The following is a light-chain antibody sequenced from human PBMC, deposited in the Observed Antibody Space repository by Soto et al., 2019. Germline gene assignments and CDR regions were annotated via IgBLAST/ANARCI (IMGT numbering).Light chain of an antibody. CDR3: QQYGSTPPT. CDR1: ESVSNDH. J-gene: IGKJ1*01. Sequence: ELVLTQSPGTLSLSPGERATLSCRASESVSNDHLAWYQRKPGQAPTLLIYGASYSATDIPYRFSGSGSGTEFTLTIARLEAEDFAVYICQQYGSTPPTFGLGTKVEI. CDR2: GAS. V-gene: IGKV3-20*01.